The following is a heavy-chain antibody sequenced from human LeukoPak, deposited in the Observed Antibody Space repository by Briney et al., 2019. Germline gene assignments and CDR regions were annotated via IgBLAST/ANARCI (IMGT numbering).Heavy chain of an antibody. CDR2: IYPGDSDT. CDR1: GYRFTSYW. Sequence: GESLKISCKGSGYRFTSYWIAWVRQMPGKGLEWMGIIYPGDSDTRCSPSFQGQVTISADKSISTAYLQWSSLKASDTAMYYCARGPTYYDILTGNYPRPYYFDYWGQGTLVTVSS. CDR3: ARGPTYYDILTGNYPRPYYFDY. V-gene: IGHV5-51*01. D-gene: IGHD3-9*01. J-gene: IGHJ4*02.